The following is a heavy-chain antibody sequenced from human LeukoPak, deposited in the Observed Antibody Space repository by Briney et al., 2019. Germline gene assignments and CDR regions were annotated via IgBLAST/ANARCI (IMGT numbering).Heavy chain of an antibody. CDR2: ISYDGTNK. Sequence: RSLRLPCAASGFTFSSYGMHWVRQAPGKGLEGVGVISYDGTNKNYADSVKGRFTISRDNSKNTLYLQMNSLRAEDTAVYYCAKVGYSTNWLYFDYWGQGTLVTVSS. V-gene: IGHV3-30*18. CDR3: AKVGYSTNWLYFDY. D-gene: IGHD6-13*01. J-gene: IGHJ4*02. CDR1: GFTFSSYG.